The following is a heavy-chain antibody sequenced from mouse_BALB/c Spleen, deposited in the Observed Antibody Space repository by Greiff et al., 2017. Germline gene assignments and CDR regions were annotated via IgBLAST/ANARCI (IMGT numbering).Heavy chain of an antibody. CDR2: INPGSGGT. CDR3: ARAGYGNYVGGPGLND. J-gene: IGHJ2*01. CDR1: GYAFTNYL. Sequence: QVQLKHSGAELVRPGTSVKVSCKASGYAFTNYLIEWVKQRPGQGLEWIGVINPGSGGTNYNEKFKGKATLTADKSSSTAYMQLSSLTSDDSAVYFGARAGYGNYVGGPGLNDGGQGTTLTVSS. V-gene: IGHV1-54*01. D-gene: IGHD2-10*02.